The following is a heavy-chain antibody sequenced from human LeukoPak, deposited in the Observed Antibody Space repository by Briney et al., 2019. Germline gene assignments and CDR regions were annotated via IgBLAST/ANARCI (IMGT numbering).Heavy chain of an antibody. Sequence: PGGSLRLSCAASGFTFSTHAMRWVRQAPGKGPECISGVSGDSVYTYYADSVAGRFIISRDNAKNTLFLQMHSLRVEDTAAYYCATAGEYRFDYWGQGTLVTVSS. J-gene: IGHJ4*02. CDR3: ATAGEYRFDY. CDR2: VSGDSVYT. V-gene: IGHV3-23*01. D-gene: IGHD3-10*01. CDR1: GFTFSTHA.